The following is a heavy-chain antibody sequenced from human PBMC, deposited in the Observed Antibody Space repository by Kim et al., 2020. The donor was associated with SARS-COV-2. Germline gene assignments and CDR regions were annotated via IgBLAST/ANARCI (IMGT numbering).Heavy chain of an antibody. D-gene: IGHD3-16*01. CDR2: VNSDGSST. CDR1: GFTFSSYW. J-gene: IGHJ4*02. CDR3: ASLYTGCVWDKFDY. Sequence: GGSLRLSCVASGFTFSSYWMHWVRQAPGKGLVWVSRVNSDGSSTSYADSVKGRFTISRDNARNTLYLQMNSLRAEDTAVYYCASLYTGCVWDKFDYWGQGALVTVSS. V-gene: IGHV3-74*01.